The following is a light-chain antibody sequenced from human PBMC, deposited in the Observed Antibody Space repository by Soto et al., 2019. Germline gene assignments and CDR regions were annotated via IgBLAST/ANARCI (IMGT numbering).Light chain of an antibody. CDR3: QFYGRSPLT. V-gene: IGKV3-20*01. J-gene: IGKJ3*01. CDR1: QSVSSTY. CDR2: GAS. Sequence: EILLTQSPGTLSLSPGERATLSCRASQSVSSTYLAWHQQKPGRAPRLLIYGASNRATGIPDRFSGSGSGTDFTLTISRLEPEDFAVYYCQFYGRSPLTFGPGTKVDIK.